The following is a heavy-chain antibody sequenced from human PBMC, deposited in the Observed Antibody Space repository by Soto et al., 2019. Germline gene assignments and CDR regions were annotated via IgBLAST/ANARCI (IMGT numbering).Heavy chain of an antibody. Sequence: QVQLVESGGGVVQPGRSLRLSCAASGFTFSNYGMHWVRQAPGKGLEWVALISSDGSNKYYADSVKGRFTISRDNSKNTLYLQVNSLRAEDTALYYCAKDGYTYGSADVWGQGTLVTVSS. CDR3: AKDGYTYGSADV. J-gene: IGHJ4*02. V-gene: IGHV3-30*18. D-gene: IGHD5-18*01. CDR1: GFTFSNYG. CDR2: ISSDGSNK.